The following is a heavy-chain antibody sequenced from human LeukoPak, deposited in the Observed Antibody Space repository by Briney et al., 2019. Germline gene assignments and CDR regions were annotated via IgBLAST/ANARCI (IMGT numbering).Heavy chain of an antibody. CDR3: AKSEIAAVGKDYYSAMDA. CDR1: GFTFSSYG. D-gene: IGHD6-13*01. CDR2: ISYDGTNK. V-gene: IGHV3-30*18. Sequence: GGSLRLSCAASGFTFSSYGMHWVRQAPGKGLEWVSVISYDGTNKYYADSVKGRVTISRDNSKSTLFLQMHSLRGEDTAVYYCAKSEIAAVGKDYYSAMDAWGQGTTVTVSS. J-gene: IGHJ6*02.